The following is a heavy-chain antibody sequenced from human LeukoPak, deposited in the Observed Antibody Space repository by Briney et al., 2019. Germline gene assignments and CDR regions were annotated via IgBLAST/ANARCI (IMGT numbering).Heavy chain of an antibody. J-gene: IGHJ4*02. CDR2: IYYSGST. V-gene: IGHV4-59*08. CDR1: GGSISSYY. CDR3: ARHPINDYGDYDYFDY. D-gene: IGHD4-17*01. Sequence: SETLSLACTVSGGSISSYYWSWIRQPPGKGLEWIGCIYYSGSTNYNPSLKSRVTISVDTSKNQFSLKLSSVTAADTAVYYCARHPINDYGDYDYFDYWGQGTLVIVSS.